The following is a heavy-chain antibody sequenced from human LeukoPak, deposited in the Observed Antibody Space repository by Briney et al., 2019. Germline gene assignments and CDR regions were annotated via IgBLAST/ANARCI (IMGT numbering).Heavy chain of an antibody. CDR3: ARHSPGARGIDY. J-gene: IGHJ4*02. D-gene: IGHD2-21*01. Sequence: SETLSLTCTVYGGSVSGYYWIWIRQPPGKGLEWIGEIDHSGSTKYNPSLKSRVIISIDTSRNQFSLNLTSVTAADTAVYYCARHSPGARGIDYWGQGTLVTVSS. CDR1: GGSVSGYY. CDR2: IDHSGST. V-gene: IGHV4-34*01.